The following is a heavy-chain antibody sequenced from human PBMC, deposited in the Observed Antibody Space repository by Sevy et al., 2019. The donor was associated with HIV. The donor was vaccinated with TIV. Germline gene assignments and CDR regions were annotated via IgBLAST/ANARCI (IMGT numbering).Heavy chain of an antibody. CDR3: ARDRRNYAGQYFDY. J-gene: IGHJ4*02. Sequence: GGSLRLSCEVSGFTFSDFYMSWIRQAPGKGLEWVSDISSGSTYTKSADSVKDRFTISRDNAKNSLYLQMNSLRVEDTAVYYCARDRRNYAGQYFDYWGQGTLVTVSS. V-gene: IGHV3-11*06. D-gene: IGHD1-7*01. CDR2: ISSGSTYT. CDR1: GFTFSDFY.